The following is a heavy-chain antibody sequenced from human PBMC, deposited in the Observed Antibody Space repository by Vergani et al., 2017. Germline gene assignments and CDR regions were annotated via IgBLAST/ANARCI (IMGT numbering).Heavy chain of an antibody. V-gene: IGHV3-7*01. J-gene: IGHJ6*03. CDR3: ARVRYYCSGDCHPGEYYYYMDV. D-gene: IGHD2-21*01. Sequence: EVELVESGGKLVQPGGSLRLSCATSGFPFSFYWMSWVRQAPGKGLEWVANVKQDGSDKYYVDSVKGRFTISRDNAKNILYLEMKGLRAEDTALYYCARVRYYCSGDCHPGEYYYYMDVWGKGTTVTVSS. CDR1: GFPFSFYW. CDR2: VKQDGSDK.